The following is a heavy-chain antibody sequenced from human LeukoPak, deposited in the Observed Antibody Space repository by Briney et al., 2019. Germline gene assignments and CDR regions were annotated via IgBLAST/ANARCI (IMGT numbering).Heavy chain of an antibody. J-gene: IGHJ4*02. CDR1: GFTFDDYA. CDR3: AKVAVHYYDSSGINEGGSY. D-gene: IGHD3-22*01. CDR2: ISGDGGST. V-gene: IGHV3-43*02. Sequence: QPGGSLRLSCAASGFTFDDYAMHWVRQAPGKGLEWVSLISGDGGSTYYADSVKGRFTISSDNSKNSLYLQMNSLRTEDTALYYCAKVAVHYYDSSGINEGGSYWGQGTLVTVSS.